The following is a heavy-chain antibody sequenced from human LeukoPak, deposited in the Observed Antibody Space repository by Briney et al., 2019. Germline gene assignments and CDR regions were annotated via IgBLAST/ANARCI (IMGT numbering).Heavy chain of an antibody. V-gene: IGHV4-59*01. D-gene: IGHD6-19*01. CDR1: GGSISSYY. CDR3: ASSQWRGGFDY. J-gene: IGHJ4*02. Sequence: SETLSLTCTVSGGSISSYYWSWIRQPPGKGLEWIGYIYYSGSTNYNPSLKSRVTISVDTSKNQFSLKLSSVTAADTAVYYCASSQWRGGFDYWGQGTLVTVSS. CDR2: IYYSGST.